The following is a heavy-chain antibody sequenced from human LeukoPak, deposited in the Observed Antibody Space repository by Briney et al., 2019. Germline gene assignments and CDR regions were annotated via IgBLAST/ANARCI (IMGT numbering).Heavy chain of an antibody. CDR1: GYSFSSYD. CDR3: ARDLSSYYGSGSYYLLS. Sequence: ASVKVSCKASGYSFSSYDINWVRQATGQGLEWMGWINPNSGGTNYAQKFQGRVTMTRDTSISTAYMELSRLRSDDTAVYYCARDLSSYYGSGSYYLLSWGQGTLVTVSS. J-gene: IGHJ5*02. V-gene: IGHV1-2*02. D-gene: IGHD3-10*01. CDR2: INPNSGGT.